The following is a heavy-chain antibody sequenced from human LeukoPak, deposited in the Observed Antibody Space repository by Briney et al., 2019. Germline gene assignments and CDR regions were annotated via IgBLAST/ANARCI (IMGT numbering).Heavy chain of an antibody. D-gene: IGHD3-10*01. V-gene: IGHV4-59*01. CDR2: IYYSGST. Sequence: SETLSLTCTVSGGSISSYYWSWIRQPPGKGLEWIGYIYYSGSTNYNPSLKSRVTISVDTSKNQFSLKLSSVTAADTAVYYCARDSMVRGVIPPYYFDYWGQGTLVTVSS. CDR1: GGSISSYY. CDR3: ARDSMVRGVIPPYYFDY. J-gene: IGHJ4*02.